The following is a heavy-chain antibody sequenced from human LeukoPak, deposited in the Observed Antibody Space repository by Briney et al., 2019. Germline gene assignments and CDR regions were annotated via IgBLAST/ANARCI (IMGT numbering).Heavy chain of an antibody. J-gene: IGHJ4*02. CDR2: ISISDSIT. Sequence: PGGSLRLSCGASGFTFSSFAMCCVRHAPRKGLEWVSYISISDSITYYADSVKGRFTISRDNAKSSLYLQMHSLRAEDTAVYYCASPADIPDYWGQGTLVTVSS. CDR3: ASPADIPDY. CDR1: GFTFSSFA. D-gene: IGHD2-2*02. V-gene: IGHV3-48*03.